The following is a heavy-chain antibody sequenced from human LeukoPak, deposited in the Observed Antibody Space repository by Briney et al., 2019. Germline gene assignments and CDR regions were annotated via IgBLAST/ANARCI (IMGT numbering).Heavy chain of an antibody. Sequence: PSETLSLTCTVSGGSISSYYWSWIRQPPGKGLEWIGYIYYSGSTNYNPSLKSRVTISFDTSKNHFSLQLRSVTVADTAVYYCARSPGYSYGSHFDYWGQGTLVTVSS. CDR3: ARSPGYSYGSHFDY. V-gene: IGHV4-59*01. D-gene: IGHD5-18*01. CDR2: IYYSGST. J-gene: IGHJ4*02. CDR1: GGSISSYY.